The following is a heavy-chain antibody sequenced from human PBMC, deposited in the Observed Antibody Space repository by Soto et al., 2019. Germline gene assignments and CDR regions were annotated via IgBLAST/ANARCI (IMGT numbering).Heavy chain of an antibody. V-gene: IGHV1-2*04. D-gene: IGHD6-13*01. J-gene: IGHJ4*02. Sequence: ASVKVSCKASGYTFTGYYMHWVRQAPGQGLEWMGWINPNSGGTNYAQKFQGWVTMTRDTSISTAYMELSRLRSDDTAVYYCARATIGYRYSSSWYFDYWGQGTLVTVSS. CDR1: GYTFTGYY. CDR3: ARATIGYRYSSSWYFDY. CDR2: INPNSGGT.